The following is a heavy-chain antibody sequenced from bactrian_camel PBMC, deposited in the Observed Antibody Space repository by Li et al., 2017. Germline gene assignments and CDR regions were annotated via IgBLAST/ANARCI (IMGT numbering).Heavy chain of an antibody. CDR2: VNGPGINT. CDR1: GFTFSVYA. D-gene: IGHD7*01. CDR3: AADRLVGYFQPGRCLVLVRDFGY. Sequence: VQLVESGGGLVQPGGSLRLSCAVSGFTFSVYAASWVRQAPGKGLEWVSTVNGPGINTYYIDSVKGRFTISLDNAKNTLYLQMNNLKPEDTAMYYCAADRLVGYFQPGRCLVLVRDFGYRGQGTQVTVS. V-gene: IGHV3S31*01. J-gene: IGHJ6*01.